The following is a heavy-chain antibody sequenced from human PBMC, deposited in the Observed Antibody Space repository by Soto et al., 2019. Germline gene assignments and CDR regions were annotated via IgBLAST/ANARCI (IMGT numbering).Heavy chain of an antibody. D-gene: IGHD3-22*01. CDR2: INAGNGNT. Sequence: ASVKVSCKASGYTFTSYAMHWVRQAPGQRLEWMGWINAGNGNTKYSQKFQGRVTITRDTSASTAYMELSSLRSDDTAVYYCARDLYSWYYDSSGYNWFDPWGQGTLVTVSS. J-gene: IGHJ5*02. CDR3: ARDLYSWYYDSSGYNWFDP. V-gene: IGHV1-3*01. CDR1: GYTFTSYA.